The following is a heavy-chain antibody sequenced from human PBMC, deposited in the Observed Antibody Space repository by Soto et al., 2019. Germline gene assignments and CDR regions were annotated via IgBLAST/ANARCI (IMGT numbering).Heavy chain of an antibody. Sequence: SETLSLTCTVSGDSVTRSRYYWGWIRQPPGKGLEWIGGIYYSGSTYYNPSLRGRITISVDKSKNQFSLNMNSMTAADTAVYYCATRPPRIVVSLLPIPSWGQGILVTVSS. V-gene: IGHV4-39*07. CDR3: ATRPPRIVVSLLPIPS. CDR1: GDSVTRSRYY. CDR2: IYYSGST. J-gene: IGHJ5*02. D-gene: IGHD2-21*01.